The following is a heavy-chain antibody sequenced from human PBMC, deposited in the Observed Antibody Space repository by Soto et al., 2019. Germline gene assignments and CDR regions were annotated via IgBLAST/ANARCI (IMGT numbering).Heavy chain of an antibody. J-gene: IGHJ6*02. CDR2: ISAYNGNT. V-gene: IGHV1-18*04. Sequence: ASVKVSCKASGYTFTSYGISWVRQAPGQGLEWMGWISAYNGNTNYAQKLQGRVTMTTDTSTSTAYMELRSLRSDDTAVYYCARDPPRIAAGYCYYYGMDVWGQGTTVTVSS. D-gene: IGHD6-6*01. CDR1: GYTFTSYG. CDR3: ARDPPRIAAGYCYYYGMDV.